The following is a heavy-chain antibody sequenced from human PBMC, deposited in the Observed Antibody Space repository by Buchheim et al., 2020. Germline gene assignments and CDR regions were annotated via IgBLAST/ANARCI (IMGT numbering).Heavy chain of an antibody. V-gene: IGHV3-30*03. CDR1: GFTFTTYG. D-gene: IGHD5-18*01. J-gene: IGHJ6*02. Sequence: VQLVESGGGLVQPGGSLRLSCAASGFTFTTYGMNWVRQAPGKGLEWVAVISYDGSNKYYADSVKGRFTISRDNSKNTLYLQMNSLRAEDTAVYYCARDPAMGPYYYYGMDVWGQGTT. CDR2: ISYDGSNK. CDR3: ARDPAMGPYYYYGMDV.